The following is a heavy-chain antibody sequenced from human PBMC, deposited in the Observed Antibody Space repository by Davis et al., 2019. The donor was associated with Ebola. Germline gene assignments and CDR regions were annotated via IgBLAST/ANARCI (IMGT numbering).Heavy chain of an antibody. CDR2: ITGSGGST. CDR1: GFTFYNYA. J-gene: IGHJ6*04. CDR3: AKRPDVVLPEVSFYYYGMDV. V-gene: IGHV3-23*01. Sequence: GESLKISCAASGFTFYNYAMTWVRQAPGKGLEWVSAITGSGGSTYYADSVRGRFTISRDNSKNTLYLQMSSLRAEDTATYYCAKRPDVVLPEVSFYYYGMDVWGKGTTVTVSS. D-gene: IGHD2-2*01.